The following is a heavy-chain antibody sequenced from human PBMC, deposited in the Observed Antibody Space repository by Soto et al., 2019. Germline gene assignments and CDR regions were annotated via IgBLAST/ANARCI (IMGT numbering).Heavy chain of an antibody. D-gene: IGHD6-13*01. J-gene: IGHJ4*02. CDR3: NREIAAAGTTNY. V-gene: IGHV1-69*01. CDR1: GGTFSSYA. Sequence: QVQLVQSGAEVKKPGSSVKVSCKASGGTFSSYAISWVRQAPGQGLEWMGGIIPIFGTANYAQKFQGRVTITADESTSTAYMELSSLITEETAVYYCNREIAAAGTTNYWGQGTLVTVSS. CDR2: IIPIFGTA.